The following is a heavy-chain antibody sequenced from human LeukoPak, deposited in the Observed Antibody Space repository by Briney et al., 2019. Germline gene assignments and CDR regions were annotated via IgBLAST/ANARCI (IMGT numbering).Heavy chain of an antibody. D-gene: IGHD4-17*01. CDR3: AKDGVRQTTVTYYFDY. CDR1: GFTFNNYA. CDR2: ITTSGST. J-gene: IGHJ4*02. Sequence: PGGSLRLSCAASGFTFNNYAMNWVRQAPGKGLEWVSTITTSGSTYYADSVKGRFTISRDNSKNTLYLQMNSLRAEDTAVYYCAKDGVRQTTVTYYFDYWGQGTLVTVSS. V-gene: IGHV3-23*01.